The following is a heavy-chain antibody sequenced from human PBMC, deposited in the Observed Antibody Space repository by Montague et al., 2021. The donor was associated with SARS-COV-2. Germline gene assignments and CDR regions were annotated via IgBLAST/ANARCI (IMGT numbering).Heavy chain of an antibody. V-gene: IGHV4-4*07. D-gene: IGHD2-15*01. J-gene: IGHJ4*02. CDR3: GRGVVAATPVVDY. CDR1: GDSISSFY. CDR2: IYASGGT. Sequence: SETLSLTCTVSGDSISSFYWNWIRQPAGKGLKWIGRIYASGGTNYNPSLKSRVTMSVDTSKNQFSLKLNSVTAADTAVYYCGRGVVAATPVVDYWGRGTLVTVSS.